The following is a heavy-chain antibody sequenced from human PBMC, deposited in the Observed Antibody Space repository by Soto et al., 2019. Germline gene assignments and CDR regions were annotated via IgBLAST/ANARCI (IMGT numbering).Heavy chain of an antibody. CDR2: VYNSGST. CDR3: AGGSSLCWECFHH. J-gene: IGHJ1*01. D-gene: IGHD2-2*01. CDR1: GGSISSYY. Sequence: QVQLQESGPGLVKPSETLSLTCNVSGGSISSYYWSWIRQPPGKGLEYIGHVYNSGSTIHSPSPKGRDTISVDTSKNQFSLKLKSVTDADTAVYYCAGGSSLCWECFHHWGQGILITVSS. V-gene: IGHV4-59*01.